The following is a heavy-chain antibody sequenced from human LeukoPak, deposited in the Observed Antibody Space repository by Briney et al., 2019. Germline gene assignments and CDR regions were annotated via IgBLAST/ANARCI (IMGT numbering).Heavy chain of an antibody. CDR3: ARSGSYRPFDY. CDR2: ISGSASTT. D-gene: IGHD1-26*01. V-gene: IGHV3-23*01. Sequence: GGSLRLSCAASGFTFSSYAMSWVRQAPGKGLEWVSAISGSASTTSYADSVKGRFTISRDNSKNTLYLQMNSLRVEDTAVYYCARSGSYRPFDYWGQGTLVTVSS. J-gene: IGHJ4*02. CDR1: GFTFSSYA.